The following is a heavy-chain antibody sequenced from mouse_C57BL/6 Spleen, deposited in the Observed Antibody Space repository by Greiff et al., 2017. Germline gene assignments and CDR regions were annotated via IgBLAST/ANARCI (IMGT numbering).Heavy chain of an antibody. Sequence: VKLMESGAELVRPGTSVKMSCKASGYTFTNYWIGWAKQRPGHGLEWIGDIYPGGGYTNYNEKFKGKATLTADKSSSTAYMQFSSLTSEDSAIYYCARRGIYYGSSYGYFDVWGTGTTVTVSS. J-gene: IGHJ1*03. V-gene: IGHV1-63*01. D-gene: IGHD1-1*01. CDR3: ARRGIYYGSSYGYFDV. CDR2: IYPGGGYT. CDR1: GYTFTNYW.